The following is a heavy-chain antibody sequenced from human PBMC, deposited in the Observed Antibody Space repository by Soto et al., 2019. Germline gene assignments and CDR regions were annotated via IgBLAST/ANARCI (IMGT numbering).Heavy chain of an antibody. V-gene: IGHV3-30-3*01. Sequence: GGSLRLSCAASGFTFSSYAMHWVRQAPGKGLEWVAVISYDGSNKYYADSVKGRFTISRDNSKNTLYLQMNSLRAEDTAVYYCATSLRDYGYYYYGMDVWGQGTTVTVS. CDR1: GFTFSSYA. CDR2: ISYDGSNK. J-gene: IGHJ6*02. CDR3: ATSLRDYGYYYYGMDV. D-gene: IGHD4-17*01.